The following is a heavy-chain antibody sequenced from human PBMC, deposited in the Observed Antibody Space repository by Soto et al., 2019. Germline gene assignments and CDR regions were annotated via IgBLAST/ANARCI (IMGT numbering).Heavy chain of an antibody. V-gene: IGHV3-23*01. Sequence: GGSLRLSCAASGFTFSSYAMSWVRQAPGKGLEWVSAISGSGGSTYYADSVKGRFTISRDNSKNTLYLQMNSLRAEDTAVYYCAKVPTEHRDGYNYYFDYWGQGTLVTVSS. J-gene: IGHJ4*02. D-gene: IGHD5-12*01. CDR2: ISGSGGST. CDR1: GFTFSSYA. CDR3: AKVPTEHRDGYNYYFDY.